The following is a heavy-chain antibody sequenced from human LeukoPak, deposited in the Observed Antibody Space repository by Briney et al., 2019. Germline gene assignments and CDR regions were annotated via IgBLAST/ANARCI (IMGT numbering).Heavy chain of an antibody. D-gene: IGHD2-21*02. V-gene: IGHV1-69*13. CDR2: IIPIFGTA. Sequence: SVKVSCKASGGTFSSYAISWVRQAPGQGLEWMGGIIPIFGTANYVQKFQGRVTITADESTSTAYMELSSLRSEDTAVYYCARGVVVTGYYYYYGMDVWGQGTTVTVSS. J-gene: IGHJ6*02. CDR3: ARGVVVTGYYYYYGMDV. CDR1: GGTFSSYA.